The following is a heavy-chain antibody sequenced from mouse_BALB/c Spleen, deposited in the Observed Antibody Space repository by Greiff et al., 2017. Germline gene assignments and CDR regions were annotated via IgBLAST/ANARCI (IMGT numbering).Heavy chain of an antibody. CDR2: IDPANGNT. J-gene: IGHJ3*01. CDR3: ASDWFAY. Sequence: VQLQQSGAELVKPGASVKLSCTASGFNIKDTYMHWVKQSPEQGLEWIGRIDPANGNTKYDPKFQGKATITADTSSNTAYLQLSSLTTEDTAVYYCASDWFAYWGQGTLVTVSA. CDR1: GFNIKDTY. V-gene: IGHV14-3*02.